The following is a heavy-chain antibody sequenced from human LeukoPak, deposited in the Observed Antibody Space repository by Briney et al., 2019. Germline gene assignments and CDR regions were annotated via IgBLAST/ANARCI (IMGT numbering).Heavy chain of an antibody. CDR1: GFTFSSYA. CDR2: ISYDGSNK. D-gene: IGHD4-17*01. V-gene: IGHV3-30-3*01. CDR3: ARDLNDYGDYDGLLYYYGMDV. J-gene: IGHJ6*02. Sequence: GGSLRLSCAASGFTFSSYAMHWVRQAPGKGLEWVAVISYDGSNKYYADSVKGRFTISRDNSKNTLYLQMNSLRAEDTAVYYCARDLNDYGDYDGLLYYYGMDVWGQGTTVTVSS.